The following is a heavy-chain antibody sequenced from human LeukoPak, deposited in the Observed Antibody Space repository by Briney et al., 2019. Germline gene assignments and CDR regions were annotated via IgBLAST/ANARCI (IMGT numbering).Heavy chain of an antibody. Sequence: GESLKISCKASGYNFNNYWIGWVRQMPGKGLEWMGIIWPGDSNTKYSPSLQGQVTISADRSISTASLQWSSLKASDTAMYYCAGLGYSYGQGDYWGQGTLVTVSS. CDR3: AGLGYSYGQGDY. D-gene: IGHD5-18*01. CDR1: GYNFNNYW. J-gene: IGHJ4*02. V-gene: IGHV5-51*01. CDR2: IWPGDSNT.